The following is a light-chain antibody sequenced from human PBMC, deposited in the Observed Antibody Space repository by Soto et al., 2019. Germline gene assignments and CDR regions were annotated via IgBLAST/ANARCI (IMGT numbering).Light chain of an antibody. CDR3: GLFAASNNLL. V-gene: IGLV2-8*01. J-gene: IGLJ2*01. CDR1: GSDVGGYNY. CDR2: DVN. Sequence: QSVLTQPPSASGSPGQSVTISCTGTGSDVGGYNYVSWYQQHPGKAPKLIIYDVNKRPSGVPDRFSGSKSGNTASLTVSGLQAEDEADYYCGLFAASNNLLFGGGTKLTVL.